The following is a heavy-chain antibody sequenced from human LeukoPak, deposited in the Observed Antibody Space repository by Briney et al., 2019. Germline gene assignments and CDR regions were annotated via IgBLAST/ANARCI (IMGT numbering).Heavy chain of an antibody. D-gene: IGHD3-9*01. CDR1: GGSFSGYY. CDR3: ARGGVRYFDWLLSGYYFDY. Sequence: SETLSLTCAVYGGSFSGYYWSWIRQPLGKGLEWIGEINHSGSTNYNPSLKGRVTISVDTSKNQFSLKLSSVTAADTAVYYCARGGVRYFDWLLSGYYFDYWGQGTLVTVSS. CDR2: INHSGST. V-gene: IGHV4-34*01. J-gene: IGHJ4*02.